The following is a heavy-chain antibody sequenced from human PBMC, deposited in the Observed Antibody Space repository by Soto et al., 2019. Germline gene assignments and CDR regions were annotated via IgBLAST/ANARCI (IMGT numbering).Heavy chain of an antibody. CDR2: IYSGGYT. V-gene: IGHV3-53*01. J-gene: IGHJ4*02. Sequence: EVQLVESGGGLIQPGGSLRLSCAVSGFTVSNNYMSWVRQAPGKGLEGVSVIYSGGYTAYGDSVKGRFTISRDNSKNTLFLQKKGLSAGDAVFFYCATRGGGGGYWGQGTLVTVSS. CDR1: GFTVSNNY. D-gene: IGHD3-16*01. CDR3: ATRGGGGGY.